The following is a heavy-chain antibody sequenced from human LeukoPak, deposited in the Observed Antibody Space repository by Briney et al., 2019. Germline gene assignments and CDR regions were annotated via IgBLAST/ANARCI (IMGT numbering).Heavy chain of an antibody. V-gene: IGHV3-23*01. CDR1: GFTFSTYA. CDR3: AKTRGPVTVNPDY. Sequence: PGGSLRLSCEASGFTFSTYAMSWVRQGPGEGLEWVTSIGVSGDSTYYADSVKGRFTVSRDNSENTLYLQMNSLRAEDTAVYYCAKTRGPVTVNPDYWGQGTLVTVSS. CDR2: IGVSGDST. J-gene: IGHJ4*02. D-gene: IGHD2-21*02.